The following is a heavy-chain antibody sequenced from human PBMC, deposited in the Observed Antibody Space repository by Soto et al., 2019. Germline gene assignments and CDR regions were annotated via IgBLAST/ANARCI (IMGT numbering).Heavy chain of an antibody. V-gene: IGHV3-11*01. CDR3: AKVDGAVVEGGLHYFDY. Sequence: PGWSLRLSCAASGFTFSDYYMSWIRQAPGKGLEWISYISGGGSIIYYADSVKGRFTISRDNAKNSLYLQMNSLRAEDTALYYCAKVDGAVVEGGLHYFDYWGQGTLVTVSS. CDR2: ISGGGSII. J-gene: IGHJ4*02. CDR1: GFTFSDYY. D-gene: IGHD2-15*01.